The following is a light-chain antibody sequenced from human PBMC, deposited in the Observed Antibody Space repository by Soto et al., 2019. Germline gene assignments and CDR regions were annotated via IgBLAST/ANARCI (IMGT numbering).Light chain of an antibody. CDR1: HYIYSN. V-gene: IGKV3-15*01. Sequence: EIVMTQSPATLSVSPGERATLSCTASHYIYSNVAWFQQRPGQAPRLLIYRASTRATGTTARFSGSGSGTEFTLTITILHSEDFALYFCQPYHNFWTFGQGTEVEIK. CDR2: RAS. J-gene: IGKJ1*01. CDR3: QPYHNFWT.